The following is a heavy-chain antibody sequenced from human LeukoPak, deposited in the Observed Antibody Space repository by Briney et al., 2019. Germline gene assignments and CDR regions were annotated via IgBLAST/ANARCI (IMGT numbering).Heavy chain of an antibody. CDR1: GFTLSSYG. Sequence: PGRSLRLSCAASGFTLSSYGMHWVRQAPGKGLEWVAVISYDGSNKYYADSVKGRFTISRDNSKNTLYLQMNSLRAEDTAVYYCAKDAYQQQLVWGSNWFDPWGQGTLVTVSS. J-gene: IGHJ5*02. D-gene: IGHD6-13*01. V-gene: IGHV3-30*18. CDR2: ISYDGSNK. CDR3: AKDAYQQQLVWGSNWFDP.